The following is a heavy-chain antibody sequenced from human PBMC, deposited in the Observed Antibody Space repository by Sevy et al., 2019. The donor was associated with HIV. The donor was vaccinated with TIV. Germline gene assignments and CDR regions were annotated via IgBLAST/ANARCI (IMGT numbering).Heavy chain of an antibody. Sequence: GESLKISCAASGFIFSNYPMSWVRHSPGKGLEWVSDISAGGTTTYYADSVEGRFTISRDNSKNTVSLKMNSLGAEDTAIYYCAKRYCSTITCYDDDFWNPYYFYGLDVWGQGISVTVSS. J-gene: IGHJ6*02. CDR1: GFIFSNYP. CDR2: ISAGGTTT. V-gene: IGHV3-23*01. D-gene: IGHD2-2*01. CDR3: AKRYCSTITCYDDDFWNPYYFYGLDV.